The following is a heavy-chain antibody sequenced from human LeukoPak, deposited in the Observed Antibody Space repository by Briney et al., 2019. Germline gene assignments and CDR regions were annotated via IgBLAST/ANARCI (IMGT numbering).Heavy chain of an antibody. Sequence: SGPTLVNPTQTLTLTCTFSGISLSTSGVGVGWIRQPPGKALEWLALIYWDDDKRYSPSLKSRLTITKDTSKNQVVLTVTNMDPVDTATYFYVCFYRSDPVFDHWGQGTLVTVSS. CDR3: VCFYRSDPVFDH. V-gene: IGHV2-5*02. D-gene: IGHD3-16*02. J-gene: IGHJ4*02. CDR2: IYWDDDK. CDR1: GISLSTSGVG.